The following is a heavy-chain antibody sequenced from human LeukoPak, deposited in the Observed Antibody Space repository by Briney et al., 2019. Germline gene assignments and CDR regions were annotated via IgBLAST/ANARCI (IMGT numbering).Heavy chain of an antibody. CDR2: INHSGGT. D-gene: IGHD3-10*01. CDR1: GGSFSGYY. CDR3: ARGPGVRYFDY. Sequence: SETLSLTCAVYGGSFSGYYWSWIGQPPGKGLEWIGEINHSGGTNYNPSLKSRVTISVDTSKNQFSLKLSSVTAADTAVYYCARGPGVRYFDYWGQGTLVTVSS. J-gene: IGHJ4*02. V-gene: IGHV4-34*01.